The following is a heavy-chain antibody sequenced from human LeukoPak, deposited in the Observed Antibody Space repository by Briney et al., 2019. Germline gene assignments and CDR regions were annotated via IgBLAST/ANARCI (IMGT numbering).Heavy chain of an antibody. Sequence: GGSLRLSCVASGFTFSDYYMSWIRQAPGKGLEWVSYISSSGSTIYYADSVKGRFTISRDNAKNSLYLQMNSLRAEDTAVYYCARLNTSIHPDDYWGQGTLVTVSS. J-gene: IGHJ4*02. V-gene: IGHV3-11*04. D-gene: IGHD5-18*01. CDR3: ARLNTSIHPDDY. CDR2: ISSSGSTI. CDR1: GFTFSDYY.